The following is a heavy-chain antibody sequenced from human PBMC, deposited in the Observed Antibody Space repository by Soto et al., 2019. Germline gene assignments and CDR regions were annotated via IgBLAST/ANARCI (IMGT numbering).Heavy chain of an antibody. CDR2: IWYDGSNK. CDR3: ARADSFGDHPHWFDP. V-gene: IGHV3-33*01. CDR1: GFTFSSYG. D-gene: IGHD3-10*01. Sequence: GGSLRLSCAASGFTFSSYGMHWVRQAPGKGLEWVAVIWYDGSNKYYADSVKGRFTISRDNSKNTLYLQMNSLRAEDTAVYYCARADSFGDHPHWFDPWGQGTLVTVSS. J-gene: IGHJ5*02.